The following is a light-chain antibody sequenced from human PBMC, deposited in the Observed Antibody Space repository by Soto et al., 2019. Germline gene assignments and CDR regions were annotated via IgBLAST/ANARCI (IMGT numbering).Light chain of an antibody. CDR2: GAS. CDR3: QQYATSPFT. V-gene: IGKV3-20*01. J-gene: IGKJ3*01. Sequence: EIVLTQSPGTLSLSPGERATLSCRASQSVGSSYLAWYQQKPGQAPRVLIYGASSRATGIPDRFSGSGSGTDFTLTISRLEPEDFAVDYCQQYATSPFTFGPGTKVDIQ. CDR1: QSVGSSY.